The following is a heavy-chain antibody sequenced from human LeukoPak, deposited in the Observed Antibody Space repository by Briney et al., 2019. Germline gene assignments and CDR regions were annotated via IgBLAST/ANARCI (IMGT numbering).Heavy chain of an antibody. CDR3: ARGSSSWYVAYYYYYMDV. CDR2: INHSGST. D-gene: IGHD6-13*01. V-gene: IGHV4-34*01. Sequence: SETLSLTCAVYGGSFSGYYWSSIRQPPGKGLEWIGEINHSGSTNYNPSLKSRVTISVDTSKNQFYLKLSSVTAADTAAYYCARGSSSWYVAYYYYYMDVWGKGTTVTVSS. CDR1: GGSFSGYY. J-gene: IGHJ6*03.